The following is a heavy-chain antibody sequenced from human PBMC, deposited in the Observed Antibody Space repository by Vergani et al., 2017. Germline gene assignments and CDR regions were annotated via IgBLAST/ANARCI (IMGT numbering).Heavy chain of an antibody. J-gene: IGHJ4*02. CDR3: ARVPAYCGGDCYEDY. CDR1: GGSISSYY. CDR2: IYTSGGT. V-gene: IGHV4-4*07. D-gene: IGHD2-21*01. Sequence: QVQLQESGPGLVKPSETLSLTCTVSGGSISSYYRSWIRHPAGKGLEWIGRIYTSGGTNYNPSLKSRVTMSLDTSKNQFSLKLSSVTAADTAVYYCARVPAYCGGDCYEDYWGQGTLVTVSS.